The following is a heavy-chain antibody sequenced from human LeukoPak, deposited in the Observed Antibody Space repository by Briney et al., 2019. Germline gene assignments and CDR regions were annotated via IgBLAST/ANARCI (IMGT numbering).Heavy chain of an antibody. Sequence: GGSLRLSCEASGFTFSHYGMHWVRQTPGKGLEWVAVIWSDATNQYYSDSVKGRFTISRDNFKRTVSLQMNSLRAEDTAVYYCVKDAQRGFDYSNSLQHWGQGSLVTVSS. CDR1: GFTFSHYG. CDR2: IWSDATNQ. V-gene: IGHV3-33*06. J-gene: IGHJ4*02. D-gene: IGHD4-11*01. CDR3: VKDAQRGFDYSNSLQH.